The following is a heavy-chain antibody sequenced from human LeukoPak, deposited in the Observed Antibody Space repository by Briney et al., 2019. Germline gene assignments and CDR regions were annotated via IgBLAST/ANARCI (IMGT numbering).Heavy chain of an antibody. CDR2: ISYIGST. CDR3: ARDPTTVTKGLDI. V-gene: IGHV4-59*11. Sequence: SETLSPTCTVSGDSMNSHYWSWIRQPPGKGLEWIGYISYIGSTNYNPSLKSRVTISVDTSKNQFSLKLSSVTAADTAVYYCARDPTTVTKGLDIWGNGTMVTVFS. D-gene: IGHD4-17*01. CDR1: GDSMNSHY. J-gene: IGHJ3*02.